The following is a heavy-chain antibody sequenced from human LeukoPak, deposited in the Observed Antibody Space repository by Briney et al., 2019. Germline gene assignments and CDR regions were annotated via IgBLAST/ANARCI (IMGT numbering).Heavy chain of an antibody. CDR2: ISSSSSYI. J-gene: IGHJ4*02. CDR1: GFTFSSYS. D-gene: IGHD6-13*01. Sequence: GGSLRLSCAASGFTFSSYSMNWVRQAPGKGLEWVSSISSSSSYIYYADSVKGRFTTSRDNAKNSLYLQMNSLRAEDTAVYYCARDVRRAGGIAAAGTLYYFDYWGQGTLVTVSS. CDR3: ARDVRRAGGIAAAGTLYYFDY. V-gene: IGHV3-21*01.